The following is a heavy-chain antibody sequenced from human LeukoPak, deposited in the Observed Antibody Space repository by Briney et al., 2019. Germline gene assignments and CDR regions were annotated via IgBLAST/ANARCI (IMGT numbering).Heavy chain of an antibody. CDR2: IIPIFGTA. Sequence: SVKVSCKASGGTFSSYAISWVRQAPGQGLEWMGGIIPIFGTANYAQKFQGRVTVTTDESTSTAYMELSSLRSEDTAVYYCARGRPEVKNTLDYWGQGTLVTVSS. CDR3: ARGRPEVKNTLDY. CDR1: GGTFSSYA. V-gene: IGHV1-69*05. D-gene: IGHD1-14*01. J-gene: IGHJ4*02.